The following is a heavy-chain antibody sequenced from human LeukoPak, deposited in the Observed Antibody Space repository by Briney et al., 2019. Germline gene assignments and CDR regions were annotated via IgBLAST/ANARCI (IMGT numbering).Heavy chain of an antibody. V-gene: IGHV4-4*09. CDR1: GSICSYY. Sequence: PSETLSLTCTVSGSICSYYWSWIRQPPGKGLEWIGYIYTSGSTNYNPSLKSRVTISVDTSKNQFSLDLSSVTAADTAVYYCARQKCTSTSCLTKNAFDIWGQGTMVTVSS. D-gene: IGHD2-2*01. CDR3: ARQKCTSTSCLTKNAFDI. J-gene: IGHJ3*02. CDR2: IYTSGST.